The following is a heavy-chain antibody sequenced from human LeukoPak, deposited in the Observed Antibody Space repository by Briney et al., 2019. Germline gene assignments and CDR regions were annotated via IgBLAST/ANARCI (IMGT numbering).Heavy chain of an antibody. CDR2: INHSGST. Sequence: SETLSLTCAVYGGFFSGYYWSWTRQLPGKGLEWIGEINHSGSTNYNPSLKSRVTISVDTSKNQFSLKLSSVTAADTAVYYCARRGSSGFGYWGQGTLVTVSS. CDR1: GGFFSGYY. V-gene: IGHV4-34*01. CDR3: ARRGSSGFGY. J-gene: IGHJ4*02. D-gene: IGHD6-19*01.